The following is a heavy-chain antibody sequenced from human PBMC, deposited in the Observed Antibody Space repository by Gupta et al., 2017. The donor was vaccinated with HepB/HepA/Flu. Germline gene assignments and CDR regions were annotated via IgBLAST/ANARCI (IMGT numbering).Heavy chain of an antibody. V-gene: IGHV3-48*03. CDR1: GFTFSSYE. Sequence: EVQLVESGGGLVQPGGSLRLSCAASGFTFSSYEMNWVRQAPGKGLEWVSYISSSGSTIYYADSVKGRFTISRDNAKNSLYLQMNSLRAEDTAVYYCARDMRNYYDSSGYYGGRYYGMDVWGQGTTVTVSS. J-gene: IGHJ6*02. D-gene: IGHD3-22*01. CDR3: ARDMRNYYDSSGYYGGRYYGMDV. CDR2: ISSSGSTI.